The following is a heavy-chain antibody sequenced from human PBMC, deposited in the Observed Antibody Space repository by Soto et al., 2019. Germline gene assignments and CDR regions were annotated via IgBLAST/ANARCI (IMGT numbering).Heavy chain of an antibody. V-gene: IGHV3-30*18. D-gene: IGHD2-15*01. CDR2: IPYDGGNK. J-gene: IGHJ6*02. Sequence: GGSLRLSCAASGFTFSSYGMHWVRQAPSKGLEWVAVIPYDGGNKYYADSVKGRFTISRDNSKNTLYLQMSSLRAEDTAVYYCAKDNSSCPPYYGMDVWGQGTMVTVSS. CDR3: AKDNSSCPPYYGMDV. CDR1: GFTFSSYG.